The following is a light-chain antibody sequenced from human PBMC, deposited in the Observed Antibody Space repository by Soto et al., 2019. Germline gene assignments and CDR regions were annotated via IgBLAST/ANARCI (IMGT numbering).Light chain of an antibody. V-gene: IGKV3D-15*01. CDR2: GAS. J-gene: IGKJ5*01. CDR3: QQYNNWPPG. Sequence: EIVMTQSPATLSVSPGERATLSCRASQSVSSNLAGYQQKPGQAPRLLIYGASIRATGIPARFSGSGSGTEFTLTISSLQSEDFEVYYCQQYNNWPPGFGQGTRLEIK. CDR1: QSVSSN.